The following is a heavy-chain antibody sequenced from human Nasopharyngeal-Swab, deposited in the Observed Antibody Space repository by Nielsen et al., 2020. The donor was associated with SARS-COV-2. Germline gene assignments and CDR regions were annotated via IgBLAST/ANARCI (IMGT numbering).Heavy chain of an antibody. V-gene: IGHV3-53*01. CDR2: IYSGGST. D-gene: IGHD3-9*01. CDR3: ARDYRLRYFDWSYYYYGMDV. J-gene: IGHJ6*02. Sequence: WIRQPPGKGLEWVSVIYSGGSTYYADSVKGRFTISRDSSKNTLYLQMNSLRAEDTAVYYCARDYRLRYFDWSYYYYGMDVWGQGTTVTVSS.